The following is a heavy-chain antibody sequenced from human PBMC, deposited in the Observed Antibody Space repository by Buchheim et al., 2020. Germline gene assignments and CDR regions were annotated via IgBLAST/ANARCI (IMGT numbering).Heavy chain of an antibody. CDR2: ISGSGGST. CDR1: GFTFSSYA. V-gene: IGHV3-23*01. J-gene: IGHJ6*01. CDR3: AKEQYVATAMEKRYYYSGMDV. Sequence: EVQLLESGGGLVQPGGSLRLSCAASGFTFSSYAMSWVRQAPGKGLEWVSAISGSGGSTYYADSVKGRFTISRANSKNTLYLQMNSLRAEDTAVYYCAKEQYVATAMEKRYYYSGMDVWGQGTT. D-gene: IGHD5-18*01.